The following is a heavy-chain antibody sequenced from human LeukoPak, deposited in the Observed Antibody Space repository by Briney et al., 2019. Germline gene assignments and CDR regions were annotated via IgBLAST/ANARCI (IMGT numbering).Heavy chain of an antibody. CDR1: AFSFSRYD. CDR2: IDTAGDT. J-gene: IGHJ6*02. D-gene: IGHD2-2*01. V-gene: IGHV3-13*01. CDR3: ARGSCRSTSCYERLNGLDV. Sequence: PGGSLRLSCAASAFSFSRYDMHWVRQGTGKGLEWVSSIDTAGDTYYSGSVKGRFTISRENAKNSLYLQMNSLRAGDTAVYYCARGSCRSTSCYERLNGLDVWGQGTTVTVSS.